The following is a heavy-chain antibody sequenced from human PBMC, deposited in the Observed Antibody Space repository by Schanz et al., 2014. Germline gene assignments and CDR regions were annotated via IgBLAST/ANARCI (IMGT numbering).Heavy chain of an antibody. CDR3: AKSYDTSGYSGFDY. J-gene: IGHJ4*02. CDR1: GFTFSDYY. CDR2: ISSSSTYT. Sequence: QVQLVESGGALVKPGGSLRLACAASGFTFSDYYMSWVRQAPGKGLEWVSYISSSSTYTNYADSVRGRFTISRDNAKNSLYLQMNSLRTEDTAVYFCAKSYDTSGYSGFDYWGQGTLVTVSS. D-gene: IGHD3-22*01. V-gene: IGHV3-11*06.